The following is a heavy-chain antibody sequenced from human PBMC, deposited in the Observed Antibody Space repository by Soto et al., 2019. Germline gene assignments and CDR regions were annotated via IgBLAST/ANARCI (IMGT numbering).Heavy chain of an antibody. V-gene: IGHV4-59*01. CDR1: GGSISSYY. CDR2: IYHSGST. D-gene: IGHD3-10*01. Sequence: QVQLQESGPGLVKPSETLSLTCTVSGGSISSYYCIWIRQPPGKGLEYIGYIYHSGSTNYNPSLNSRVTISKDTSKNQFSLKLTSLTAADTAVYYCATRFYSSGVLVDYWGQGTLVTVSP. CDR3: ATRFYSSGVLVDY. J-gene: IGHJ4*02.